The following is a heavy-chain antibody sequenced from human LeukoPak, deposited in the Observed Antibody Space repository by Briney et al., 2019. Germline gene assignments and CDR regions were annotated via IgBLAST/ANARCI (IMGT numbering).Heavy chain of an antibody. CDR2: ISFHGTDS. Sequence: GGSLRLSCAASGFTFISYAIHWVRQAPGKGLEWVAVISFHGTDSFYADSVKGRFIISRDNSKNTLYLQVNTLRAEDTAVYYCARSDILTGSYYMDVWGKGTTVTVSS. CDR1: GFTFISYA. V-gene: IGHV3-30*04. D-gene: IGHD3-9*01. J-gene: IGHJ6*03. CDR3: ARSDILTGSYYMDV.